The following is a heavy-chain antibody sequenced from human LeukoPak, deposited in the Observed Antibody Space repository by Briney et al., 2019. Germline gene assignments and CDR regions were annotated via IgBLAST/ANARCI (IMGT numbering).Heavy chain of an antibody. V-gene: IGHV7-4-1*02. CDR2: INTNTGNP. CDR3: ASGGATPSAGYYYYGMDV. CDR1: GYTFTSYA. D-gene: IGHD3-16*01. Sequence: VASVKVSCKASGYTFTSYAMNWVRQAPGQGLEWMGWINTNTGNPTYAQGFTGRFVFSLDTSVSTAYLQISSLKAEDTAVYYCASGGATPSAGYYYYGMDVWGQGTTVTVSS. J-gene: IGHJ6*02.